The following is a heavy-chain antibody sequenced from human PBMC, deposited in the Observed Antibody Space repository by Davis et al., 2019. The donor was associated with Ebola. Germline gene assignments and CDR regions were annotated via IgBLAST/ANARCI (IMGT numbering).Heavy chain of an antibody. CDR3: TREDFCDT. CDR2: INWNGGST. CDR1: GFTFDDYG. Sequence: GESLNIFCAASGFTFDDYGMSWVRQAPGKGLEWVSGINWNGGSTGYADSVKGRFTISRDNARKSLYLQMNSLRAEDTAVYYCTREDFCDTWGPGTLVTVSS. D-gene: IGHD2/OR15-2a*01. V-gene: IGHV3-20*04. J-gene: IGHJ3*02.